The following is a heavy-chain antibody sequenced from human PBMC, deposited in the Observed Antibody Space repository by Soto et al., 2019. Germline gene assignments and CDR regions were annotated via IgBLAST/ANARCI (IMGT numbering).Heavy chain of an antibody. V-gene: IGHV3-13*05. CDR2: ISAAGDP. J-gene: IGHJ6*02. CDR3: ARTARDFYGLDV. CDR1: GFTFRNYD. D-gene: IGHD2-21*02. Sequence: EVQLVESGGGLVQPGGSLRLSCEASGFTFRNYDMHWVRQGTGKGLEWVSGISAAGDPDYADSVEGRFTISRENAQNSFFLQMHSLRVGDTAGYYCARTARDFYGLDVWGQGTTVIVSS.